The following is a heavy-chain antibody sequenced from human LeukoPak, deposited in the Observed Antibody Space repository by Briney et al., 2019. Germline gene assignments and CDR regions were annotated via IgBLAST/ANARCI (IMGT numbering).Heavy chain of an antibody. Sequence: SETLSLTCTVSGYSISSGYYWGWIRQPPGKGLEWIGSIYHSGSTYYNPSLKSRVTISVDTAKNQFSLKLSSVAAADTAVYYCARDHNYDSSGYYYAPLGYWGQGTLVTVSS. CDR2: IYHSGST. D-gene: IGHD3-22*01. J-gene: IGHJ4*02. CDR1: GYSISSGYY. V-gene: IGHV4-38-2*02. CDR3: ARDHNYDSSGYYYAPLGY.